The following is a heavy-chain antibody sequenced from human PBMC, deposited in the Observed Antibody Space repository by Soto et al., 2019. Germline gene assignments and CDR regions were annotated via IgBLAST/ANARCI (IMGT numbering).Heavy chain of an antibody. CDR3: ARDKITCLFDY. CDR1: GGSFSGYY. D-gene: IGHD3-10*01. J-gene: IGHJ4*02. CDR2: INHSGST. Sequence: QVQLQQWGAGLLKPSETLSLTCAVYGGSFSGYYWTWIRQPPGTGLEWIGEINHSGSTNYTPSLKSRVTISVDTPKNQFSLKLTSVTAADTAVYYCARDKITCLFDYWGQGTLVTVSS. V-gene: IGHV4-34*01.